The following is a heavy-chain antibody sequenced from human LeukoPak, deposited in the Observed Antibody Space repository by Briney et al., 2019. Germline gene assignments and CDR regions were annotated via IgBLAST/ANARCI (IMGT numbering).Heavy chain of an antibody. CDR3: ARLDILTAANFDP. CDR2: IYYRGGT. Sequence: PSETLSLTCTVSGGSISSGNYYWSWIRQHPGKSLEWIGYIYYRGGTQYNPSLKSRVTISVDTSKNQFSLRLSSVTAADTAVYYCARLDILTAANFDPWGQGTLVTVSS. V-gene: IGHV4-31*03. J-gene: IGHJ5*02. D-gene: IGHD3-9*01. CDR1: GGSISSGNYY.